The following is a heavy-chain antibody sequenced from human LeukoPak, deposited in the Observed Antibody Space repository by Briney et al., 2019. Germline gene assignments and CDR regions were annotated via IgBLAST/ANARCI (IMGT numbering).Heavy chain of an antibody. CDR1: GYSFSTYW. J-gene: IGHJ6*02. D-gene: IGHD6-13*01. CDR3: ARRQGQQLNYYYYYGMDV. Sequence: GESLKISCKGSGYSFSTYWIGWVRQMPGKGLEWMGIIYPGDSDTRYSPSFQGLVSISVDRSINTVYLQWSSLKASDTAMYYCARRQGQQLNYYYYYGMDVWGQGTTVTVSS. CDR2: IYPGDSDT. V-gene: IGHV5-51*01.